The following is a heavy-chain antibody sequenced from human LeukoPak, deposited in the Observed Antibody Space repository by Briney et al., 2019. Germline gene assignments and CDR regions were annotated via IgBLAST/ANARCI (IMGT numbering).Heavy chain of an antibody. D-gene: IGHD3-22*01. CDR2: INHSGST. J-gene: IGHJ4*02. Sequence: RPSETLSLTCAVYGGSFSGYYWSWIRQPPGKGLEWIGEINHSGSTNYNPSLKSRVTISVDTSKSQFSLKLSSVTAADTAVYYCARHARPTYYYDSSGYYGYWGQGTLVTVSS. V-gene: IGHV4-34*01. CDR3: ARHARPTYYYDSSGYYGY. CDR1: GGSFSGYY.